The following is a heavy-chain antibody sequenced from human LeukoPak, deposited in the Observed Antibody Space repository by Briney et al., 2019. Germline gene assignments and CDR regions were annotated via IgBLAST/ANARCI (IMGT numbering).Heavy chain of an antibody. CDR1: GFTFDDYA. CDR3: AKDRSGNSYGHFDY. Sequence: GGSLRLSCAASGFTFDDYAMHWVRQAPGKGLEWVSLISWGGGSTYYADSVKGRFTISRDNSKNSLYLHMNSLRAEDTALYYCAKDRSGNSYGHFDYWGQGTLVTVSS. J-gene: IGHJ4*02. CDR2: ISWGGGST. V-gene: IGHV3-43D*04. D-gene: IGHD3-10*01.